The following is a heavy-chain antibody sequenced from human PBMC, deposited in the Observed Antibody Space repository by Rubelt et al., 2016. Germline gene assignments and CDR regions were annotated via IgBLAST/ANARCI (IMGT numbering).Heavy chain of an antibody. CDR3: ASPPYDILTGYDYYYGMDV. V-gene: IGHV1-69*06. D-gene: IGHD3-9*01. J-gene: IGHJ6*02. CDR2: IIPIFGTA. Sequence: QVQLVQSGAEVKKPGSSVKVSCKASGGTFSSYAISWVRQAPGQGLEWMGGIIPIFGTANYAKKFQGRVTSTADKSTSTAYMELSSLRSEDTAVYYCASPPYDILTGYDYYYGMDVWGQGTTVTVSS. CDR1: GGTFSSYA.